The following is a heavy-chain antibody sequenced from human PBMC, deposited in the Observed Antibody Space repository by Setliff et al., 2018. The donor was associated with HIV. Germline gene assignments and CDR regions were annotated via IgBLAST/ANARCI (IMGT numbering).Heavy chain of an antibody. CDR2: IYHSGST. D-gene: IGHD6-13*01. CDR3: ARESPSSSWFYFDF. Sequence: SETLSLTCAVSNYSISSAYYWGWIRHPPGKGLEWIGSIYHSGSTYYNPSLKSRVTMSVDTSKNQFSLKLSSVTAADTAVYYCARESPSSSWFYFDFWGQGTLVTVSS. CDR1: NYSISSAYY. J-gene: IGHJ4*02. V-gene: IGHV4-38-2*02.